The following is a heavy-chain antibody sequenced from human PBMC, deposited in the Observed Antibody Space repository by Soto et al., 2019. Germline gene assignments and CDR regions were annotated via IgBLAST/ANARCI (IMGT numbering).Heavy chain of an antibody. V-gene: IGHV4-4*07. CDR2: LYNDERT. J-gene: IGHJ4*02. CDR3: AREPLAHSYFDF. CDR1: GDSVSSHY. Sequence: SETLSLTCTVSGDSVSSHYWSWIRQPAGKGLEWLGRLYNDERTNYNPSLKSRATMSMDTSKNQFSLKLTSVTAADSAVYFCAREPLAHSYFDFWGQGILVTVSS.